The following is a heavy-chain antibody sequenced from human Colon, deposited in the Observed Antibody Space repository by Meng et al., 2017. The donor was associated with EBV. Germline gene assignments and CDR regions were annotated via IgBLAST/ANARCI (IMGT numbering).Heavy chain of an antibody. V-gene: IGHV4-34*01. D-gene: IGHD3-10*01. J-gene: IGHJ5*02. CDR1: GGSFRDYY. CDR3: ARRGPSGNFSP. CDR2: IDHRGNT. Sequence: QVHLQQVGAGLLKPSETLSRSCAVYGGSFRDYYWTWIRHPPGKGLEWIGEIDHRGNTKYNPSLKSRVTISLDTSKKQFSLKVSSVTAADSAVYYCARRGPSGNFSPWSQGALVTVSS.